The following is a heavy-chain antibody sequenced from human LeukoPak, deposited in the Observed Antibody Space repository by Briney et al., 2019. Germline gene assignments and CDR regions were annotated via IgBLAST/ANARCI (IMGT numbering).Heavy chain of an antibody. CDR1: GYTFTSYG. V-gene: IGHV1-18*01. J-gene: IGHJ6*03. Sequence: ASVKVSCKASGYTFTSYGISWVRQAPGQGLEWMGWISAYNGNTNYAQKLQGRVTMTTDTSTSTAYMELRSLRSEDTAVYYCARGRVAGTSYYYCYYMDVWGKGTTVTVSS. CDR2: ISAYNGNT. D-gene: IGHD6-19*01. CDR3: ARGRVAGTSYYYCYYMDV.